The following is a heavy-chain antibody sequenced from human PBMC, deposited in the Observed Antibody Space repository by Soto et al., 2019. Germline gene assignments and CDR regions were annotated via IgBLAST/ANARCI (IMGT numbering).Heavy chain of an antibody. CDR2: IYYSGST. CDR1: GGSISSSSYY. V-gene: IGHV4-39*01. Sequence: KQSQTLSLTCTVSGGSISSSSYYWGWIRQPPGKGLEWIGSIYYSGSTYYNPSLKSRVTISVDTSKNQFSLKLSSVTAADTAVYYCARQSSSSRVNYYYYYYMDVWGKGTTVTVSS. CDR3: ARQSSSSRVNYYYYYYMDV. D-gene: IGHD2-2*01. J-gene: IGHJ6*03.